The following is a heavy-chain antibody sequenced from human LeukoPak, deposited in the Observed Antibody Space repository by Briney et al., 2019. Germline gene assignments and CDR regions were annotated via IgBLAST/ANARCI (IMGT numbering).Heavy chain of an antibody. J-gene: IGHJ4*02. V-gene: IGHV3-15*01. D-gene: IGHD2-2*01. CDR2: IKNKTNGGTT. CDR3: ARGLCTSTSCYQGPFDF. Sequence: SEGSLRLSCEASGFIFSSAWMAWVRQAPGKGLEWVGHIKNKTNGGTTDYAAPVKGRFIISRDDSKKTLYLQMNRLRTEDTAVYYCARGLCTSTSCYQGPFDFWGQGMLVTVSS. CDR1: GFIFSSAW.